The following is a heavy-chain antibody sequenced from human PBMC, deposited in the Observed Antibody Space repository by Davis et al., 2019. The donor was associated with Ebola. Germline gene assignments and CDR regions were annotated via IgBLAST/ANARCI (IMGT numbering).Heavy chain of an antibody. CDR2: IYNAGSRT. CDR1: GFTVSSNY. V-gene: IGHV3-53*01. Sequence: GGSLRLSCAASGFTVSSNYMSWVRQAPGKGLEWVSVIYNAGSRTYYADSVKGRFAISRDNSRGTLYLQMNSLRVEDSAIYYCVKDSSNIWFEIWGQGTLVTVSS. J-gene: IGHJ3*02. D-gene: IGHD2/OR15-2a*01. CDR3: VKDSSNIWFEI.